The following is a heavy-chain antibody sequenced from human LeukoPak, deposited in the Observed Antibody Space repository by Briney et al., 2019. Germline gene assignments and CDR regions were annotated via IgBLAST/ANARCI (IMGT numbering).Heavy chain of an antibody. CDR2: IDNGGSP. D-gene: IGHD4/OR15-4a*01. V-gene: IGHV4-59*11. J-gene: IGHJ4*02. CDR1: GASISSHY. CDR3: ARDLGHVANDYYFDS. Sequence: SESLSLTCTISGASISSHYWSWIRQPPGKELEWIGYIDNGGSPKYSPSLRSRVTISVVTSKNQFSLKLNSVTAADTAVYYCARDLGHVANDYYFDSSGQGTLVTVCS.